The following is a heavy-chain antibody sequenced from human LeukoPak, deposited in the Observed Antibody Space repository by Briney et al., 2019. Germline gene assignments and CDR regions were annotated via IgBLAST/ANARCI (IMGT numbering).Heavy chain of an antibody. J-gene: IGHJ6*03. V-gene: IGHV4-4*07. CDR1: GGSISSYY. Sequence: SETPSLTCTVSGGSISSYYWSWIRQPAGKGLEWIGRIYTSGSTNYNPSLKSRVTMSVDTSKNQFSLKLSSVTAADTAVYYCARDRTVVTPSYYYYYMDVWGKGTTVTVSS. CDR2: IYTSGST. D-gene: IGHD4-23*01. CDR3: ARDRTVVTPSYYYYYMDV.